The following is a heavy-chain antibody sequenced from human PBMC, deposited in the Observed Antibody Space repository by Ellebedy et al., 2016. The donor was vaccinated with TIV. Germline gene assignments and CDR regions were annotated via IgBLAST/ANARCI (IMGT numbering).Heavy chain of an antibody. V-gene: IGHV3-74*03. Sequence: GESLKISCAASGFTFNNYWMNWVRQTPGQGLVWVSRISNDGTTTTYAASVKGRFTISRDNAKNTLFMQMNSLGADDTAIYYCVRTTTSWDFDYWGQGSPVTVSS. CDR3: VRTTTSWDFDY. CDR1: GFTFNNYW. J-gene: IGHJ4*02. CDR2: ISNDGTTT. D-gene: IGHD2-2*01.